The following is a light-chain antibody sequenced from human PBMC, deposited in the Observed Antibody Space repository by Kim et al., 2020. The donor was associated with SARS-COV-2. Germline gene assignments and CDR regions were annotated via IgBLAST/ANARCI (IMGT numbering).Light chain of an antibody. CDR1: QSVYNW. V-gene: IGKV1-5*01. CDR3: HQYIAYPHT. CDR2: DAY. J-gene: IGKJ2*01. Sequence: ASVGGRVAITYRASQSVYNWMAWHQYQPGKAPKLLMYDAYTWESGIPTRFSGSGYGTEFILTINSPHPDDFATYYSHQYIAYPHTLGQETKVDIK.